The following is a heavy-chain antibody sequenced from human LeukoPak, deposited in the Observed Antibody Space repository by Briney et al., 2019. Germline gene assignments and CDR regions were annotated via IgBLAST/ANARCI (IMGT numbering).Heavy chain of an antibody. CDR2: INHSGST. Sequence: PSETLSLTCAVYGGSFSGYYWSWIRQPPGKGLEWIGEINHSGSTNYNPSLKSRVTISVDTSKNQFSLKLSSVTAADTAVYYCARRYGEGYYFDYWGPGTLVTVSS. CDR3: ARRYGEGYYFDY. CDR1: GGSFSGYY. V-gene: IGHV4-34*01. J-gene: IGHJ4*02. D-gene: IGHD1-14*01.